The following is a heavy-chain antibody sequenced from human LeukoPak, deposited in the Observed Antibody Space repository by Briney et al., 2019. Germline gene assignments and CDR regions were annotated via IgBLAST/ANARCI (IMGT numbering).Heavy chain of an antibody. CDR1: GFTVSSNY. D-gene: IGHD2-2*01. CDR2: IYSGGTT. CDR3: AKLQTAVVPAATLGFDS. J-gene: IGHJ4*02. Sequence: GGSLRLSCAASGFTVSSNYMSWVRQAPGKGLEWVSVIYSGGTTYYADSMKGRFTISRDNSKNTLYLQMNSLRAADTAVYYCAKLQTAVVPAATLGFDSWGQGTLVTVSS. V-gene: IGHV3-53*01.